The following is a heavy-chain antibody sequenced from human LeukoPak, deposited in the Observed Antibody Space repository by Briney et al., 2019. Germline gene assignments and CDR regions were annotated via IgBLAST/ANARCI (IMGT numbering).Heavy chain of an antibody. CDR2: ISAYNGST. Sequence: ASVKVSCKASVYTFSSYGISWVRQAPGQGLEWMGWISAYNGSTNYAQNLQGRVTMTTDTSTSTAYMAVRRLRSDDTSVYYCARETYCYDSRGCYSDAFDIWGQGTMVTVSS. D-gene: IGHD3-22*01. J-gene: IGHJ3*02. CDR3: ARETYCYDSRGCYSDAFDI. V-gene: IGHV1-18*01. CDR1: VYTFSSYG.